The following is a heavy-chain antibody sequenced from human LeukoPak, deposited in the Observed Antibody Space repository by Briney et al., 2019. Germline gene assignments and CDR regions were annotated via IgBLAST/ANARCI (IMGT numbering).Heavy chain of an antibody. CDR1: GFTFSTYS. D-gene: IGHD3-10*01. CDR2: ISSSSSYI. V-gene: IGHV3-21*01. Sequence: GGSLRLSCAASGFTFSTYSMNWVRQAPGKGLEWVSSISSSSSYIYYADSVKGRFTISRDNAKNSLYLQMNSLRAEDTAVYYCARDPSISGAYYFDYWGQGTLVTVSS. CDR3: ARDPSISGAYYFDY. J-gene: IGHJ4*02.